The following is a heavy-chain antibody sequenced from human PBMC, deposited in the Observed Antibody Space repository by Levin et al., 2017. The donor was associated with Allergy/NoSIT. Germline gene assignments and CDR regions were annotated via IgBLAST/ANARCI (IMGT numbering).Heavy chain of an antibody. V-gene: IGHV3-21*01. D-gene: IGHD3-3*01. CDR3: ARGILRILESPRKYYYYYGMDV. Sequence: PGGSLRLSCAASGFTFSSYSMNWVRQAPGKGLEWVSSISSSSSYIYYADSVKGRFTISRDNAKNSLYLQMNSLRAEDTAVYYCARGILRILESPRKYYYYYGMDVWGQGTTVTVSS. CDR1: GFTFSSYS. J-gene: IGHJ6*02. CDR2: ISSSSSYI.